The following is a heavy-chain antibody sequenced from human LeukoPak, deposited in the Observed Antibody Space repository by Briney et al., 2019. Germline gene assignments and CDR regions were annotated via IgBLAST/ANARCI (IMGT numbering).Heavy chain of an antibody. V-gene: IGHV1-69*05. CDR2: IIPIFGTA. D-gene: IGHD5-24*01. CDR1: GGTFSSYA. Sequence: GASVKVSCKASGGTFSSYAISWVRQAPGQGLEWMGGIIPIFGTANYAQKFQGRVTMTRDTSTSTVYMELSSLRSEDTAVYYCARDREMATFDYWGQGTLVTVSS. J-gene: IGHJ4*02. CDR3: ARDREMATFDY.